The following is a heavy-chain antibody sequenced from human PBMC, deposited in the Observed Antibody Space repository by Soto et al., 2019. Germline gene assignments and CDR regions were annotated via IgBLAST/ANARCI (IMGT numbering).Heavy chain of an antibody. CDR2: INAGNGNT. D-gene: IGHD3-9*01. Sequence: ASVKVSCKASGYTFTSYAMHWVRQAPGQRLEWMGWINAGNGNTKYSQKFQGRVTITRDTSASTAYMELSSLRSEDTAVYYCARRRVVLRYFGWLPTAFDYWGQGTLVTVSS. V-gene: IGHV1-3*01. CDR3: ARRRVVLRYFGWLPTAFDY. CDR1: GYTFTSYA. J-gene: IGHJ4*02.